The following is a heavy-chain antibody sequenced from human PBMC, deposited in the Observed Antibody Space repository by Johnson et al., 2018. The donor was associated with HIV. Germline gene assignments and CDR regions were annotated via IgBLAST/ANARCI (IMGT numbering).Heavy chain of an antibody. CDR1: GFIVSNNY. D-gene: IGHD6-19*01. CDR2: IYSDGST. Sequence: VQLVESGGGLVQPGGSLRLSSAASGFIVSNNYMSWVRQAPGKGLEWVSIIYSDGSTYYADSVKGRFTISRDNSKNTVYLQMNSLRAEDTAVYYCARVALTVAGIAFDTLDVWGQGTMVTVSS. J-gene: IGHJ3*01. V-gene: IGHV3-53*01. CDR3: ARVALTVAGIAFDTLDV.